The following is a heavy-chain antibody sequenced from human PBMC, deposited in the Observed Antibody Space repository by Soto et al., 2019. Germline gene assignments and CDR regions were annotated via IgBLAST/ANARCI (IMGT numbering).Heavy chain of an antibody. J-gene: IGHJ3*02. Sequence: GGSLRLSCAASGFTFSSYAMHWVRQAPGKGPEWVAVISYDGSNKYYADSVKGRFTISRDNSKNTLYLQMNSLRAEDTAVYYCARWGGGAFDIWVQGTMVTVSS. CDR3: ARWGGGAFDI. CDR1: GFTFSSYA. V-gene: IGHV3-30-3*01. D-gene: IGHD3-16*01. CDR2: ISYDGSNK.